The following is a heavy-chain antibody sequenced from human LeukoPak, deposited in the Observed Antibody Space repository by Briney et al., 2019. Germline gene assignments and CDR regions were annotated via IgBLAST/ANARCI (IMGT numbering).Heavy chain of an antibody. V-gene: IGHV3-33*06. Sequence: GGSLRLSCAASGFTFSTYGMHWVRQAPGKGLEWVAVIYYDGSDSYYGDSVKGRFTISRDNSKNTLYLQMNSLRAEDTAIYHCAKLAGATSGTDYWGQGTLVTVSS. D-gene: IGHD1-26*01. CDR3: AKLAGATSGTDY. CDR2: IYYDGSDS. CDR1: GFTFSTYG. J-gene: IGHJ4*02.